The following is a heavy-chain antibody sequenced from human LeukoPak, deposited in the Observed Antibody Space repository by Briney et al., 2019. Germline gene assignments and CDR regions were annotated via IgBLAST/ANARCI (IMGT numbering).Heavy chain of an antibody. CDR3: ASGIQTQGNNF. CDR1: GGSISNYY. D-gene: IGHD4-23*01. V-gene: IGHV4-4*07. Sequence: SETLSLTCTVSGGSISNYYWSWIRQPAGKGLEWVGRMYISGETNYNPPLNNRATLSLDTSKNQFSLKLRSLTAADTAVYYCASGIQTQGNNFWGQGTLVTVSS. CDR2: MYISGET. J-gene: IGHJ4*02.